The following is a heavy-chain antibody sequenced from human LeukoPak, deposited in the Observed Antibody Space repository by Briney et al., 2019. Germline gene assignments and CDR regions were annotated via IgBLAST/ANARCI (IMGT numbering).Heavy chain of an antibody. CDR2: IYSGGST. J-gene: IGHJ4*02. CDR1: GFTFSSYE. V-gene: IGHV3-53*01. D-gene: IGHD1-26*01. CDR3: AAEWELIGALDY. Sequence: GGSLRLSCAASGFTFSSYEMNWVRQAPGKGLEWVSVIYSGGSTYYADSVKGRFTISRDNSKNTLYLQMNSLRAEDTAVYYCAAEWELIGALDYWGQGTLVTVSS.